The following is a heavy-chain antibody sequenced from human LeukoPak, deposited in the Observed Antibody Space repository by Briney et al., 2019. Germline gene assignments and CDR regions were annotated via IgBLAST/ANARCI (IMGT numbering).Heavy chain of an antibody. CDR1: GYSFTDYY. J-gene: IGHJ4*02. D-gene: IGHD3-3*01. V-gene: IGHV1-2*02. CDR2: INTNSGDT. CDR3: ARGFITIFGVVPPPDY. Sequence: GASVKVSCKASGYSFTDYYMHWVRQAPGQGLEWMGWINTNSGDTNYAQNFQGRVTMTRDTSISTAYMELSRLRSDDTAVYYCARGFITIFGVVPPPDYWGQGTLVTVSS.